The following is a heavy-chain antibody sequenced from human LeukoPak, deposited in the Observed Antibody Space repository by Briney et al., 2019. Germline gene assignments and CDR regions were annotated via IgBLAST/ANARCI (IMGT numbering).Heavy chain of an antibody. Sequence: RGESLKISCVASGYNFTVYWIGWVRQMPGKGLEWMGIIYPGDSDTRYSPSLQGQVTISADKSINTAYLQWSSLKASDTAIYYCARRELYSGYDAYYGVDVWGQGTTVIVSS. CDR2: IYPGDSDT. V-gene: IGHV5-51*01. J-gene: IGHJ6*02. CDR1: GYNFTVYW. CDR3: ARRELYSGYDAYYGVDV. D-gene: IGHD5-12*01.